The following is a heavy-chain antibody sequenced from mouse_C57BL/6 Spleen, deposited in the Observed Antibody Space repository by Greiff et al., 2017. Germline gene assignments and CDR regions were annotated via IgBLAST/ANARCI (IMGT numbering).Heavy chain of an antibody. V-gene: IGHV1-64*01. CDR3: ARGGLLRDFDY. J-gene: IGHJ2*01. CDR2: IHPNSGST. Sequence: LQESGAELVKPGASVKLSCKASGYTFTSYWMHWVKQRPGQGLEWIGMIHPNSGSTNYNEKFKSKATLTVDKSSSTAYMQLSSLTSEDSAVYYCARGGLLRDFDYWGQGTTLTVSS. CDR1: GYTFTSYW. D-gene: IGHD1-1*01.